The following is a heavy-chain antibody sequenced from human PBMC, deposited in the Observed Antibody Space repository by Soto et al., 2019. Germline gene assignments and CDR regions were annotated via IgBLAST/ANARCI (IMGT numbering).Heavy chain of an antibody. D-gene: IGHD5-12*01. CDR3: ARGLVATRYYYYYMDV. CDR1: GGSFSGYY. V-gene: IGHV4-34*01. J-gene: IGHJ6*03. CDR2: INHSGST. Sequence: SETLSLTCAVYGGSFSGYYWSWIRQPPGKGLEWIGEINHSGSTNYNPSLKSRVTISVDTSKNQFSLKLSSVTAADTAVYYCARGLVATRYYYYYMDVWGKGTTVTVSS.